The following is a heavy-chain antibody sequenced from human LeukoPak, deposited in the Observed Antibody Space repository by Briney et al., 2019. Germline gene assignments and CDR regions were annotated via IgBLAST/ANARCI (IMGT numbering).Heavy chain of an antibody. CDR1: GFTFSSYA. D-gene: IGHD4-17*01. CDR3: AKKDGDYPRYYYYYYGMDV. Sequence: PGGSLRLPCAASGFTFSSYAMSWVRQAPGKGLEWVSAISGSGGSTYYADSVKGRFTISRDNSKNTLYLQMNSLRAEDTAVYYCAKKDGDYPRYYYYYYGMDVWGKGTTVTVSS. J-gene: IGHJ6*04. V-gene: IGHV3-23*01. CDR2: ISGSGGST.